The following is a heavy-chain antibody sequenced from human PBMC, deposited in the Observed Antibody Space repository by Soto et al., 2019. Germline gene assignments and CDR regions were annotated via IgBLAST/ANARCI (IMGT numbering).Heavy chain of an antibody. CDR3: AKVHELTYYGVHFDY. V-gene: IGHV3-30*18. CDR2: ISYDGSNK. D-gene: IGHD4-17*01. Sequence: PGGSLRLSCAASGFTFSDYYMSWVRQAPGKGLEWVAVISYDGSNKYYADSVKGRFTISRDNSKNTLYLQMNSLRAEDTAVYYCAKVHELTYYGVHFDYWGQGTLVTVSS. CDR1: GFTFSDYY. J-gene: IGHJ4*02.